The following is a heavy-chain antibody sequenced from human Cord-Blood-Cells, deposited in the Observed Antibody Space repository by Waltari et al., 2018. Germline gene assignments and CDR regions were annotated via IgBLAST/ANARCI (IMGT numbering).Heavy chain of an antibody. V-gene: IGHV4-34*01. CDR1: GGSFSGYY. J-gene: IGHJ5*02. Sequence: QVQLQQWGAGLLKPSEPLSLTYAVSGGSFSGYYWSWTRQPPGKGLGGMGKIKHSGSTNYNPSRHGVVTIAVDTTKTQFSVKRSSVAAADAAVYCCAGDLKVRYSSSWYWFDPWGQGTLVTVSS. D-gene: IGHD6-13*01. CDR3: AGDLKVRYSSSWYWFDP. CDR2: IKHSGST.